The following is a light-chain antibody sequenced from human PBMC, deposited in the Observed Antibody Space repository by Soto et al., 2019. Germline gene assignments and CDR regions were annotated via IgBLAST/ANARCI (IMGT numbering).Light chain of an antibody. Sequence: QLLLTQSPSASASLGASVKLTCTLSSGHSSYAIAWHQQQPEKGPRYLMKLNSDGSHSKGDVIPDRFSGSSSGAERYLTISSLQSEDEADYYCQTWGTGIQVFGGGTKVTVL. V-gene: IGLV4-69*01. CDR1: SGHSSYA. CDR3: QTWGTGIQV. CDR2: LNSDGSH. J-gene: IGLJ3*02.